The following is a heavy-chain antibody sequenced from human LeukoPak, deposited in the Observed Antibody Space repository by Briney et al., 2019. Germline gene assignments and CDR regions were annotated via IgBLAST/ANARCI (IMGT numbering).Heavy chain of an antibody. CDR2: ISTSDDT. CDR1: GFTFSDFA. J-gene: IGHJ4*02. Sequence: GGSLRLSCAASGFTFSDFAMDWVRQAPGKGLEWVSVISTSDDTYYADSVTGRFTISRDNSKNTVSLQMNSLRAEDTALYFCAKGVLARLVDSWGQGTLVTVSS. CDR3: AKGVLARLVDS. D-gene: IGHD2-8*01. V-gene: IGHV3-23*01.